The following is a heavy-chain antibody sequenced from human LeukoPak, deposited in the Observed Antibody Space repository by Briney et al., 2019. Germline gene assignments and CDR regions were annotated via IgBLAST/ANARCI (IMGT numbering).Heavy chain of an antibody. CDR3: ARSYPDYGDYFDY. CDR1: GGSISTYY. J-gene: IGHJ4*02. Sequence: SETLSLTCTVSGGSISTYYWSWIRQPPGKGLEWIGYIYYSGSTNYNPSLKSRVTISIDTSKNQFSLKLSSVTAADTAVYYCARSYPDYGDYFDYWGQGTLVTVSS. D-gene: IGHD4-17*01. V-gene: IGHV4-59*01. CDR2: IYYSGST.